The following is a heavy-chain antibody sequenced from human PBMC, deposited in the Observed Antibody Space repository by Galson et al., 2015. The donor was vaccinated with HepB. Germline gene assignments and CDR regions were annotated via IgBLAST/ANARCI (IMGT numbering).Heavy chain of an antibody. CDR3: ARDSSGYSAWFDP. J-gene: IGHJ5*02. CDR1: GYTFTSYG. V-gene: IGHV1-18*01. D-gene: IGHD3-22*01. Sequence: SVKVSCKASGYTFTSYGISWVRKAPGQGLEWMGWISAYNGNTNYAQKLQGRVTMTTDTSTSTAYMELRSLRSDDTAVYYCARDSSGYSAWFDPWGQGTLVTVSS. CDR2: ISAYNGNT.